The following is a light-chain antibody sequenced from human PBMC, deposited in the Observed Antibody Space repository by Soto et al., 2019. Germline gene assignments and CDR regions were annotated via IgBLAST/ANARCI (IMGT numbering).Light chain of an antibody. CDR3: QHRAGWPPALT. CDR1: QNIGTS. J-gene: IGKJ4*01. CDR2: DAS. V-gene: IGKV3-11*01. Sequence: EIVLTQSPGTLSLSPGERATLSCRAGQNIGTSLVWSQQKPGQSPRLLIYDASNRATGIPARFSGSGSGTDFTLTISSLEPEDFAVYFCQHRAGWPPALTFGGGTKVDIK.